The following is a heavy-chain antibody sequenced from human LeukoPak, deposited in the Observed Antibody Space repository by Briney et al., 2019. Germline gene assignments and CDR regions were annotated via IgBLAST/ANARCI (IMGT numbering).Heavy chain of an antibody. Sequence: GGSLRLSCAASGFTFSSYWMTWVRQAPGKGLEWVANMKHDGTKKSYADSVKGRSTISRDNAKNSLYLQMNSLRAEDTALYYCARIVGADEGADYWGQGTLVTVSS. V-gene: IGHV3-7*01. D-gene: IGHD1-26*01. CDR2: MKHDGTKK. CDR3: ARIVGADEGADY. CDR1: GFTFSSYW. J-gene: IGHJ4*02.